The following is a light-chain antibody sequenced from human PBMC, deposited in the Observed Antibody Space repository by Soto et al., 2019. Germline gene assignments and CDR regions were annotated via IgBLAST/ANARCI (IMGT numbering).Light chain of an antibody. CDR3: QHYNSYSEA. CDR1: QGISYY. V-gene: IGKV1-16*01. CDR2: AAS. J-gene: IGKJ1*01. Sequence: IKLTHPPWPLFESVEDRVPITSRPSQGISYYLSWFQQKPGKAPKLLIYAASTLQSGVPSRFSGSGSGTDFTLTISSLQPDDFATYYCQHYNSYSEAFGQGTKVDIK.